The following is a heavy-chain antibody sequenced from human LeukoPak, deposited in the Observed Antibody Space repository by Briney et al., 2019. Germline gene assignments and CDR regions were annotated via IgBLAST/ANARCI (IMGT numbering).Heavy chain of an antibody. CDR1: GFTFSNYW. Sequence: GGSLRLSCEGSGFTFSNYWMGWVRQAPGKGLQWVTNIKTDGSEKYYVDSVKGRFTISRDNAKNSLYLQMNSLRAEDTAVYYCATYSSLNRREFQFWGQGTLLTVSS. V-gene: IGHV3-7*01. J-gene: IGHJ1*01. CDR2: IKTDGSEK. D-gene: IGHD3-22*01. CDR3: ATYSSLNRREFQF.